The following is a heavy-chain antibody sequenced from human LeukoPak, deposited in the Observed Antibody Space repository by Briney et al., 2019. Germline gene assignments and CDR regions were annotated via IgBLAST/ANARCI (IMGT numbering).Heavy chain of an antibody. CDR1: GFTFNRCW. V-gene: IGHV3-7*01. D-gene: IGHD2-21*02. CDR3: TSWGDTAAEYFQR. CDR2: INPDGRDT. J-gene: IGHJ1*01. Sequence: GGSLRLSCVVSGFTFNRCWMNWVRQAPGKGLEWVAHINPDGRDTYYVDSVKGRFTNSRDNAQNSMYLQMNSLRVEDTAVYYCTSWGDTAAEYFQRWGQGTLVTVSS.